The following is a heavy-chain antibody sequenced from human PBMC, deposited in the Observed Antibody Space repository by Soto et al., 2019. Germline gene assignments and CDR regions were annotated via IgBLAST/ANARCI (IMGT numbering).Heavy chain of an antibody. Sequence: QVQLVESGGSVVQPGRSLRLSCAASGFTFSSYAMHWVRQAPGKGLEWVAVISYDGSNKYYADSVKGRFTISRDNSKNTLHLQMTRLRVADTAVYYCARERRNWNYVGYFDHWCQGSLVSVSS. J-gene: IGHJ4*02. V-gene: IGHV3-30-3*01. CDR3: ARERRNWNYVGYFDH. CDR1: GFTFSSYA. CDR2: ISYDGSNK. D-gene: IGHD1-7*01.